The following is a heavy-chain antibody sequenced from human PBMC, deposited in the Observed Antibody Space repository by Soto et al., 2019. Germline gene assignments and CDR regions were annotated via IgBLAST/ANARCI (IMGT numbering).Heavy chain of an antibody. Sequence: LSLTCAVYGWSFSCYYWSWIRQPPGKGLEWIGEINHSGSTNYNPSLKSRVTISVDTSKNQFSLKLSSVTAADTAVYYCARGLLDYDSSGYYLVYNWLEPWGPGTLVTVSS. CDR2: INHSGST. V-gene: IGHV4-34*01. J-gene: IGHJ5*02. D-gene: IGHD3-22*01. CDR1: GWSFSCYY. CDR3: ARGLLDYDSSGYYLVYNWLEP.